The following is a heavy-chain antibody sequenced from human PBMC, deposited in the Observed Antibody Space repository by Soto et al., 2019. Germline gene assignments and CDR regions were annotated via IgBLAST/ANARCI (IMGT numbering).Heavy chain of an antibody. CDR3: ARGRDGGAAN. J-gene: IGHJ4*02. D-gene: IGHD4-17*01. V-gene: IGHV4-34*01. Sequence: QVQLQQWGAGLLKPSETLSLTCAVYGGSFSGYYWSWIRQPPGKGLGWSGEINPSGSTNYTPSLRSRVTMSGDTPKDQFSLKLTSVTAADTAVYYCARGRDGGAANWGQGTLVTVSS. CDR2: INPSGST. CDR1: GGSFSGYY.